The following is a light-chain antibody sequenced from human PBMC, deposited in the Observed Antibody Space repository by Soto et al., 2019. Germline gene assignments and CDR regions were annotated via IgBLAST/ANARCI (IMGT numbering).Light chain of an antibody. Sequence: GVTPAPASRSFAPAGKNPLCCRAGQSVSSNLAWYQQKPGQAPRLLIYGASTRATGIPARFSGSGSGTEFTLTISSLYPEDFAVNYCQQRRSWPPMITFAKGTRLE. J-gene: IGKJ5*01. CDR2: GAS. CDR1: QSVSSN. CDR3: QQRRSWPPMIT. V-gene: IGKV3-11*01.